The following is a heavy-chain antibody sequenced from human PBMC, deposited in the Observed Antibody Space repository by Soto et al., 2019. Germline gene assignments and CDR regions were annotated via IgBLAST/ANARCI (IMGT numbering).Heavy chain of an antibody. Sequence: ASEILSLTCTVSGGTISSASYYWGWIRQPPGKGLEWIGSIYYSGSTYYNPSLKSRVTISVDTPKNQFSLKLSSVTAADTAIYYCARGYGDYPTWGQGTPVTVSS. V-gene: IGHV4-39*01. CDR3: ARGYGDYPT. D-gene: IGHD4-17*01. CDR1: GGTISSASYY. J-gene: IGHJ5*02. CDR2: IYYSGST.